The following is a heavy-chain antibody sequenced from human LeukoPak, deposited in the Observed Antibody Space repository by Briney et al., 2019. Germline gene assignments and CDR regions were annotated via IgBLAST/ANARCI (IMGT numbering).Heavy chain of an antibody. CDR3: ARDSVGWFGDPRGAFEI. J-gene: IGHJ3*02. D-gene: IGHD3-10*01. V-gene: IGHV4-34*09. CDR2: IYHSGST. CDR1: GGSFSGYY. Sequence: SETLSLTCAVYGGSFSGYYWTWIRQLPGKGLEWIGYIYHSGSTYYNPSLKSRVTISGDTSRNQFSLKLSSVTVADTAVYYCARDSVGWFGDPRGAFEIWGQGSLVTVSS.